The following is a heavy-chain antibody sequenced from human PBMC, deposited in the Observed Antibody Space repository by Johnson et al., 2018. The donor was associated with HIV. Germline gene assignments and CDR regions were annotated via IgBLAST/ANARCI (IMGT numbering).Heavy chain of an antibody. CDR2: INSDGRGT. V-gene: IGHV3-74*01. J-gene: IGHJ3*02. CDR1: GFTFSTYW. D-gene: IGHD1-14*01. Sequence: VQLVESGGGLVQPGGSLRLSCAASGFTFSTYWMHWVRQPPGKGLVWVSRINSDGRGTSYADSVKGRFTISRDNAKNTLDLHMNSLRAEDTAVYYCAKDRNGGAFDIWGQGTMVTVSS. CDR3: AKDRNGGAFDI.